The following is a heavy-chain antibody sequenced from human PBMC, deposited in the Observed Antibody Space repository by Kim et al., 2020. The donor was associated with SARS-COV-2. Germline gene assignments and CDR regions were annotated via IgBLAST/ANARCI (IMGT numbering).Heavy chain of an antibody. Sequence: SETLSLTCTVSGGSISSYYWSWIRQPPGKGLEWIGYIYYSGSTNYNPSLKSRVTISVDTSKNQFSLKLSSVTAADTAVYYCAREWGPDYDILTGYYKEETPRSWYFDLWGRGTLVTVSS. D-gene: IGHD3-9*01. J-gene: IGHJ2*01. CDR3: AREWGPDYDILTGYYKEETPRSWYFDL. CDR1: GGSISSYY. CDR2: IYYSGST. V-gene: IGHV4-59*01.